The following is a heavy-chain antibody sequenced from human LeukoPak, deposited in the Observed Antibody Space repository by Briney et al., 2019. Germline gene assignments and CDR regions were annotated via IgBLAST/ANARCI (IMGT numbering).Heavy chain of an antibody. J-gene: IGHJ4*02. D-gene: IGHD3-3*01. CDR2: INPNSGGT. CDR1: GYTFTGYY. CDR3: AATEWISEDAFDY. V-gene: IGHV1-2*02. Sequence: GASVKVSRKASGYTFTGYYMHWVRQAPGQGLEWMGWINPNSGGTNYAQKFQGRVTMTRDTSISTAYMELSRLRSDDTAVYYCAATEWISEDAFDYWGQGTLVTVSS.